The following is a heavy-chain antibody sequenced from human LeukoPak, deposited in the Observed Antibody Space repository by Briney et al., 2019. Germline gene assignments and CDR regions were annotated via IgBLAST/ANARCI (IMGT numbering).Heavy chain of an antibody. CDR2: FDPEDGET. V-gene: IGHV1-24*01. Sequence: ASVKVSCKVSGYTLTELSMHWVRQAPGKGLEWMGGFDPEDGETIYAQKFQGRVTMTEDTSTDTAYMELSSLRSEDTAVYYCAKCSTSAYTTGWCNWIDPWGQGTLVTVSS. D-gene: IGHD6-19*01. J-gene: IGHJ5*02. CDR3: AKCSTSAYTTGWCNWIDP. CDR1: GYTLTELS.